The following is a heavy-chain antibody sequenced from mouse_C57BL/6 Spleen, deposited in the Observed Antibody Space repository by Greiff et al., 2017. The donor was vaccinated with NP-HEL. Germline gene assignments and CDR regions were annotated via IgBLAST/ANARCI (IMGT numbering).Heavy chain of an antibody. CDR3: ARYYSNAWFAY. D-gene: IGHD2-5*01. J-gene: IGHJ3*01. V-gene: IGHV1-80*01. Sequence: VQLQQSGAELVKPGASVKISCKASGYAFSSSWMNWVKQRPGKGLEWIGQIYPGDGDTNYNGKFKGKATLTADKSSSTAYMQLSSLTSEDSAVYFCARYYSNAWFAYWGQGTLVTVSA. CDR2: IYPGDGDT. CDR1: GYAFSSSW.